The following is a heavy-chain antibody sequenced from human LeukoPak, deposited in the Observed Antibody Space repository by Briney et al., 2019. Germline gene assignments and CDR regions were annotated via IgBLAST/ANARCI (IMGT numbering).Heavy chain of an antibody. D-gene: IGHD3-9*01. V-gene: IGHV3-9*01. CDR2: ISWNSGSI. Sequence: GGSLRLSCAASGFTFDDYAMHWVRQAPGKGLEWVSGISWNSGSIGYADSVKGRFTISRDNAKNSLYLQMNSLRAEDTAVYYCASRGVNYDILTGYYRVGYYFDYWGQGTLVTVSS. J-gene: IGHJ4*02. CDR1: GFTFDDYA. CDR3: ASRGVNYDILTGYYRVGYYFDY.